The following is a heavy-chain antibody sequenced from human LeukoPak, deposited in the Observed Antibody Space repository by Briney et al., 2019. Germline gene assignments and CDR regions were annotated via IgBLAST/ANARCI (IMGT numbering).Heavy chain of an antibody. CDR3: ARYPAGSGRSDR. J-gene: IGHJ5*02. Sequence: SETLSLTCTVSGDSASSGGYHWSWIRQPPGKGLEWIGQIVNSGSANYNPSLKSRVTISLDTSKNQFSLKVRSVTIADTAVYYCARYPAGSGRSDRWGQGTLVTVSS. V-gene: IGHV4-61*08. CDR1: GDSASSGGYH. D-gene: IGHD3-10*01. CDR2: IVNSGSA.